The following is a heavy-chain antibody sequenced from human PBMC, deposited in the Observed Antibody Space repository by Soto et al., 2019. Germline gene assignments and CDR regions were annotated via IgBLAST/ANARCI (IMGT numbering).Heavy chain of an antibody. D-gene: IGHD2-15*01. J-gene: IGHJ4*02. V-gene: IGHV4-59*08. Sequence: SETRCLTCTVAGGAIRSYYWSWIRQPPGKGLEWIGYIYYSGSTNYNPSLKSRVTISVDTSKNQFSLKLSSVTAADTAVYYCARRYGGTFDYWGQGTLVTVS. CDR2: IYYSGST. CDR3: ARRYGGTFDY. CDR1: GGAIRSYY.